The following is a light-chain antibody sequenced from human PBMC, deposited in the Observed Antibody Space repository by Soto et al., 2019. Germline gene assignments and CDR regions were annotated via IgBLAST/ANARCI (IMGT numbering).Light chain of an antibody. CDR3: QQYNNWPAWT. CDR2: GAS. CDR1: QSVTSN. Sequence: EIVMTQSPATLSVSPGERATLSCRASQSVTSNLAWYQQKPGQAPRLLIYGASTRATSIPASFSGSGSGTEFTLTINSLQSEDFAVYYCQQYNNWPAWTFGQGTKVEIK. J-gene: IGKJ1*01. V-gene: IGKV3-15*01.